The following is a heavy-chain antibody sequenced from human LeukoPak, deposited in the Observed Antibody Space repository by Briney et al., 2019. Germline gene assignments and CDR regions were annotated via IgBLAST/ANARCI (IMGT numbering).Heavy chain of an antibody. CDR1: GFTFNNYA. J-gene: IGHJ4*02. CDR3: ARGSGSYYWFDY. Sequence: GGSLRLSCAASGFTFNNYAMSWVRQVPGKGLEWVAAITGGGGSTFHADSVKGRFTISRDNSKNTLYHQMNSLRAEDTAVYYCARGSGSYYWFDYRGQGTLVTVSS. V-gene: IGHV3-23*01. CDR2: ITGGGGST. D-gene: IGHD1-26*01.